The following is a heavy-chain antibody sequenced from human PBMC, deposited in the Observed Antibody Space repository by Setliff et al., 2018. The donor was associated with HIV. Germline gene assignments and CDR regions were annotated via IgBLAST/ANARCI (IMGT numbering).Heavy chain of an antibody. J-gene: IGHJ3*02. CDR3: ATPGVGAGAFDI. CDR2: IIPMFGTR. D-gene: IGHD3-10*01. V-gene: IGHV1-69*05. CDR1: GGTFSSYA. Sequence: SVKVSCKASGGTFSSYAINWVRQAPGQGLEWMGGIIPMFGTRNYAQKFQGRVTLTTDASTGTGFMELRGLRSDDTAVYYCATPGVGAGAFDIWGRGTMVTVSS.